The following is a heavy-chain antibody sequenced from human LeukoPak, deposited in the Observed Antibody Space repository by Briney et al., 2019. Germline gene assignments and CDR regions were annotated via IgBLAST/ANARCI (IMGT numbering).Heavy chain of an antibody. J-gene: IGHJ3*02. D-gene: IGHD3-10*01. CDR2: ISAYNGNT. V-gene: IGHV1-18*01. CDR1: GYTFTRYG. CDR3: ARQSDVRTRRGDDAFDI. Sequence: VSVKVSCKSSGYTFTRYGISWVRQAPGQGLEWMGWISAYNGNTNYAQKLQGRVTMTTDTSTSTAYMELRSLRSDDTAVYYCARQSDVRTRRGDDAFDIWGQGTMVTVSS.